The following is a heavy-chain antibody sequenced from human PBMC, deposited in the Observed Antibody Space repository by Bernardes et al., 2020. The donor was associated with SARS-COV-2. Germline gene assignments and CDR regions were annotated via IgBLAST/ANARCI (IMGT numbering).Heavy chain of an antibody. CDR1: EFTFSCYA. V-gene: IGHV3-21*01. CDR3: ARESDWNYVFDY. J-gene: IGHJ4*02. Sequence: GGSLRLSFAASEFTFSCYAMSWVRPAPGKGLGWVSSITSSSSYKYYADSVKGRFTISRDNAKNSLYLQMNSLRAEDTAVYFCARESDWNYVFDYWGQGTLVTVSS. D-gene: IGHD1-7*01. CDR2: ITSSSSYK.